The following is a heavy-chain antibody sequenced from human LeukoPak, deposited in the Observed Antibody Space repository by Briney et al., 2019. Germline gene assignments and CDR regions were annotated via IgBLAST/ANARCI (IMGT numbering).Heavy chain of an antibody. CDR3: ARERCSGTSCYPSWGVDY. CDR1: GGSISSSSYY. Sequence: PETLSLTCTVSGGSISSSSYYWGWIRQPPGKGLEWIGSIYYSGSAYYNPSLKSRVTISVDTPKNQFSLKLSSVTAADTAIYYCARERCSGTSCYPSWGVDYWGQGILVTVSS. J-gene: IGHJ4*02. V-gene: IGHV4-39*07. D-gene: IGHD2-2*01. CDR2: IYYSGSA.